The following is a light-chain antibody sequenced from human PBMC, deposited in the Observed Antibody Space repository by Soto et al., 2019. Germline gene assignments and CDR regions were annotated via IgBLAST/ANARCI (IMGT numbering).Light chain of an antibody. CDR3: QQSYSTPRT. J-gene: IGKJ1*01. CDR1: QSISSY. Sequence: DIQMTQSPSSLSASVGDRVTITCRASQSISSYLNWYQKKSGKAPKLLIYAASTLQSGVPSRFSGSGSGTDFTLTISSLQPEDFATYYCQQSYSTPRTFGQGTKVDIK. V-gene: IGKV1-39*01. CDR2: AAS.